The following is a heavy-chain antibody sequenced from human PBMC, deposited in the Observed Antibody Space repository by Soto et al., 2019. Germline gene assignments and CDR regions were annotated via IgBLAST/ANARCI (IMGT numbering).Heavy chain of an antibody. CDR2: ISSSSSTI. CDR1: GFTFSSYS. V-gene: IGHV3-48*04. D-gene: IGHD5-18*01. CDR3: ARDRRGYSYGYVDAFDI. Sequence: LSCAASGFTFSSYSMNWVRQAPGKGLEWVSYISSSSSTIYYADSVKGRFTISRDNAKNSLYLQMNSLRAEDTAVYYGARDRRGYSYGYVDAFDIWGQGTMVTVSS. J-gene: IGHJ3*02.